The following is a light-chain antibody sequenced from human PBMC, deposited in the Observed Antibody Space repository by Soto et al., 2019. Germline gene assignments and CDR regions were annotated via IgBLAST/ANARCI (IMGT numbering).Light chain of an antibody. J-gene: IGLJ1*01. CDR2: DNN. Sequence: QSVLTQPPSVSAAPGQKVTISCSGSSSNIGNNYVSWYQQLPGTAPKLLIYDNNKRPSGIPDRFSGSKSGTSATLGITGLQTGEEADYYCGTWDSSLGAYVFGTGPKLTVL. CDR3: GTWDSSLGAYV. CDR1: SSNIGNNY. V-gene: IGLV1-51*01.